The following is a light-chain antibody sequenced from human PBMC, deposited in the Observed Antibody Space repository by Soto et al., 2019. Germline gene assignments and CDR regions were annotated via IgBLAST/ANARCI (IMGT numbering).Light chain of an antibody. CDR3: QRYNNWPLT. V-gene: IGKV3-15*01. CDR2: DTS. Sequence: EIEMTQSPATLSLAPGERVTLSCRASESVSTNLAWYQQKAGQAPRLLIYDTSTRATGVPARSSGSRSGTEFTLTINSLQSEDFAVYYCQRYNNWPLTFGGGTKVDIK. CDR1: ESVSTN. J-gene: IGKJ4*01.